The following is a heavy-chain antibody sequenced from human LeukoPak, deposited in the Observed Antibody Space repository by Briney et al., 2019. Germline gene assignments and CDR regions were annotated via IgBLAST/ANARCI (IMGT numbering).Heavy chain of an antibody. D-gene: IGHD2-2*01. CDR2: ISGSAGST. V-gene: IGHV3-23*01. CDR1: GFPFSSYV. Sequence: GGSLRLSCAASGFPFSSYVMSWVRQAPGKGLEWVSAISGSAGSTYYAASVKGRFTISRDNSKNTLYLQMNSLRAKDTAVYYCARDTRVVVVPAAMNAFDIWGQGTMVTVSS. CDR3: ARDTRVVVVPAAMNAFDI. J-gene: IGHJ3*02.